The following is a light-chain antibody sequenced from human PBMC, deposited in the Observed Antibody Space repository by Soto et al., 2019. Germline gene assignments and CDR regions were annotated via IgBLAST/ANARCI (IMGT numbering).Light chain of an antibody. CDR3: QQCANWPPKWT. Sequence: EIVMTQSPDIVSVSPGERATLSCRASRSLGNNLAWFQQEPGQAPRLLIYSASTRATGIPARFSGGGSGTDFTLTISSLEPEDFAVYYCQQCANWPPKWTFGQGTKVDIK. J-gene: IGKJ1*01. CDR2: SAS. V-gene: IGKV3-15*01. CDR1: RSLGNN.